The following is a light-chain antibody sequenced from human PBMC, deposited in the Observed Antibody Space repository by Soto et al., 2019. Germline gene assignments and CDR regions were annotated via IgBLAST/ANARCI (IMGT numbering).Light chain of an antibody. CDR1: QTVYNGY. Sequence: ENALTQSPGTLSLSPGERATLSCRASQTVYNGYLAWYQQKPGQAPRLLIYGASSRATGIPDRFSGSGSGTDFTLTISRLEPEDFAVYYCQQYVSSPRTFGQGTKVDIK. V-gene: IGKV3-20*01. CDR2: GAS. CDR3: QQYVSSPRT. J-gene: IGKJ1*01.